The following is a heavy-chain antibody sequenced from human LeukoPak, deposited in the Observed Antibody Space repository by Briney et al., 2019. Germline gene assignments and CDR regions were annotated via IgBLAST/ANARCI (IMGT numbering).Heavy chain of an antibody. Sequence: GGSLRLSCAASGFTFSSYEMNWVCQAPGKGLEWVSYISSSGSTIYYADSVKGRFTISRDNAKNSLYLQMNSLRAEDTAVYYCASHHGSGSYYHYFDYWGQGTLVTVSS. CDR1: GFTFSSYE. CDR2: ISSSGSTI. V-gene: IGHV3-48*03. CDR3: ASHHGSGSYYHYFDY. D-gene: IGHD3-10*01. J-gene: IGHJ4*02.